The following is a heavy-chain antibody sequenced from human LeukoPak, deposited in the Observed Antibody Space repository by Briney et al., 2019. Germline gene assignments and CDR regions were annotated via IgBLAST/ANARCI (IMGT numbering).Heavy chain of an antibody. V-gene: IGHV3-7*01. D-gene: IGHD2-21*01. CDR3: ARSAYCGGDCYAFDI. J-gene: IGHJ3*02. Sequence: QPGGSLRLSCAASGFTFSSYWMSWVRQAPGKGLEWVANINQHGSERYYVDSVKGRFTISRDNAKNSLYLQMNSLRAEDTAVYYCARSAYCGGDCYAFDIWGQGTMVTVSS. CDR1: GFTFSSYW. CDR2: INQHGSER.